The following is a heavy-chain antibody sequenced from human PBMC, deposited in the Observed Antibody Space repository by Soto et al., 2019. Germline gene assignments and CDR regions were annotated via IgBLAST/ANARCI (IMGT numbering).Heavy chain of an antibody. CDR3: ARDADRRYYDSSGYHDY. CDR2: INPNSGGT. CDR1: GYTFTGYY. V-gene: IGHV1-2*02. Sequence: ASVKVSCKASGYTFTGYYMHWVRQAPGQGLEWMGWINPNSGGTNYAQKFKGRVTMTRDTSISTAYMELSRLRSDDTAVYYCARDADRRYYDSSGYHDYWGQGTLVTV. J-gene: IGHJ4*02. D-gene: IGHD3-22*01.